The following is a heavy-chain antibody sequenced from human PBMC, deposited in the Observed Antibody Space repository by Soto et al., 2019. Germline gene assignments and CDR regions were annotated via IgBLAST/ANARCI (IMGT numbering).Heavy chain of an antibody. CDR3: ARGGVYYYGMDV. D-gene: IGHD1-26*01. Sequence: QVQLVQSGAEVKKPGSSVKVSCKASGGTFSSYAISWVRQAPGQGLEWMGGIIPILGTANYAHKFQSRVTITADESTSTAYMELSSLRSEDTAVYYWARGGVYYYGMDVWGQGTTVTVSS. CDR2: IIPILGTA. J-gene: IGHJ6*02. V-gene: IGHV1-69*12. CDR1: GGTFSSYA.